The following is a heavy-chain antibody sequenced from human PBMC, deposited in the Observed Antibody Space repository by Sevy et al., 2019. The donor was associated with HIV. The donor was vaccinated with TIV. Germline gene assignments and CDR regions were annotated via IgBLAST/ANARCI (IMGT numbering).Heavy chain of an antibody. D-gene: IGHD3-9*01. V-gene: IGHV3-30-3*01. J-gene: IGHJ3*02. CDR2: ISYDGSNK. CDR1: GFTFSSYA. CDR3: ARGRDLRYFDGHDAFDI. Sequence: GGSLRLSCAASGFTFSSYAMHWVRQAPGKGLEWVAVISYDGSNKYYADSVKGRFTISRDNSKNTLYLQMNSLRAEDTAVYYCARGRDLRYFDGHDAFDIWVQGTMVTVSS.